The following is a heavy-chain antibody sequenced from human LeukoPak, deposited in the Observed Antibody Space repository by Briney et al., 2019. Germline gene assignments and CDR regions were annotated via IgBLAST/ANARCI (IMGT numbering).Heavy chain of an antibody. Sequence: AASVKVSCKASGYTFTGYYMHWVRQAPGQGLEWMGWINPNSGGTNYAQKFQGRATMTRDTSISTAYMELSRLRSDDTAVYYCARLGYSHSSSWFYYYYYMDVWGKGTTVTISS. CDR2: INPNSGGT. J-gene: IGHJ6*03. V-gene: IGHV1-2*02. CDR3: ARLGYSHSSSWFYYYYYMDV. CDR1: GYTFTGYY. D-gene: IGHD6-13*01.